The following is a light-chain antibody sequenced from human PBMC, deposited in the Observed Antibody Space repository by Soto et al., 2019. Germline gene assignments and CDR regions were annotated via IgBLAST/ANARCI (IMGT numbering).Light chain of an antibody. CDR3: QQYSISST. V-gene: IGKV3-20*01. Sequence: EIVLTQSPGTLSLSPGERATLSCRASQSVSSSALAWYQQKPGQAPRRLIYGASSRATGIPDRFSGSGSGTDFTLTISRLEPEYFAVYYCQQYSISSTFGQGTKVDIK. CDR2: GAS. J-gene: IGKJ1*01. CDR1: QSVSSSA.